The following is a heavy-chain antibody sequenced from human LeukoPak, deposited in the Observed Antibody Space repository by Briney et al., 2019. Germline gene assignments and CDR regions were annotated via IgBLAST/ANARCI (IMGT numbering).Heavy chain of an antibody. J-gene: IGHJ6*02. CDR3: ARDLPGTMIVVVITETYYYYGMDV. V-gene: IGHV1-8*01. CDR1: GFTFTSYD. Sequence: VASVKVSCKASGFTFTSYDINWVRQAPGQGLEWMGWMNPNSGNTRYAQKVQGRITMTRDTSISTAYMELRSLRSDDTAVYYCARDLPGTMIVVVITETYYYYGMDVWGQGTTVTVSS. CDR2: MNPNSGNT. D-gene: IGHD3-22*01.